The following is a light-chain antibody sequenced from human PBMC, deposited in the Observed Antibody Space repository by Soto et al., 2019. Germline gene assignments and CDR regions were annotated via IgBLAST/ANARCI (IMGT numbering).Light chain of an antibody. CDR2: AAS. V-gene: IGKV1-6*01. J-gene: IGKJ1*01. CDR3: LQHFNFSWT. Sequence: AIQMTQSPSSLSASVGDRVTITCRASRDIGNDLGWYQQKPGKAPKHLIFAASNLQSGVPSRFSGGGSGTDFTLTISNLQADDFATYYCLQHFNFSWTFGQGTKV. CDR1: RDIGND.